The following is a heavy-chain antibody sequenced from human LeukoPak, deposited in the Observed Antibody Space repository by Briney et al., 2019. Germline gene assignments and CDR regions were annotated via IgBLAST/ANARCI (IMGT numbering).Heavy chain of an antibody. CDR3: ARDSSSYYFDY. CDR2: IYTGGTT. D-gene: IGHD6-6*01. CDR1: GFSVTTNH. V-gene: IGHV3-66*01. J-gene: IGHJ4*02. Sequence: GGSLRLSCAASGFSVTTNHMNWVRQAPGKGLEWGSIIYTGGTTHYAPSLNDRFTISRGDTINTLYLQMNSLRAEDTAVYYCARDSSSYYFDYWGQGTLVTVSS.